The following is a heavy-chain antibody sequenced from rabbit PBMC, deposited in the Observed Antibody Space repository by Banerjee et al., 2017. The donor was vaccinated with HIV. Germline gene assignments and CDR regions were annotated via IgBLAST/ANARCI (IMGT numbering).Heavy chain of an antibody. Sequence: QEQLEESGGDLVKPEGSLTLTCTASGFSFSNKFVMCWVRQAPGKGLEWIGCIDTGSGSTVYATWVNGRFTISKTSSTTVTLQMTTVTAADTATYFCARVWALWGQGTLVTVS. CDR1: GFSFSNKFV. CDR2: IDTGSGST. J-gene: IGHJ3*01. CDR3: ARVWAL. D-gene: IGHD3-3*01. V-gene: IGHV1S45*01.